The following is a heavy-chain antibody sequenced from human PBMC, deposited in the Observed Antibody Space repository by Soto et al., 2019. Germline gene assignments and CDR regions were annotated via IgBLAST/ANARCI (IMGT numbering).Heavy chain of an antibody. CDR2: IHPGDSDT. CDR1: GYIFTNYW. J-gene: IGHJ4*02. D-gene: IGHD1-1*01. CDR3: ARFYGGSGTYVAFDF. Sequence: GESLKISCKGSGYIFTNYWIGWVRQMAGKGLEWMGIIHPGDSDTRYSPSFQGQVTISADKSKSTAYLQWNSLKASDTAMYYCARFYGGSGTYVAFDFWGQGTLVTVSS. V-gene: IGHV5-51*01.